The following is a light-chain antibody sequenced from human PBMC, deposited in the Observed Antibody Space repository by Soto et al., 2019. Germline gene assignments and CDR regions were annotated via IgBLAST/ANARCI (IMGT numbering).Light chain of an antibody. Sequence: QSALTQPPSASGSPGQSVTISCTGTSSDVGGYNYVSWYQQHPGKAPKLMIYEVSKRPSGVPDRFSGSKSGNTPSLTVSGLQAEDEADYYGSAYAGSNNLGVFGGGTQLPVL. V-gene: IGLV2-8*01. CDR3: SAYAGSNNLGV. J-gene: IGLJ2*01. CDR2: EVS. CDR1: SSDVGGYNY.